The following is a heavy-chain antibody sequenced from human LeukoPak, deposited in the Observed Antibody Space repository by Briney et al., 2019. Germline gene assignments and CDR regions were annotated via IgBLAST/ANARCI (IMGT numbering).Heavy chain of an antibody. D-gene: IGHD3-16*01. Sequence: VASVKVSCKASGYTFTSYGINWVRQAPGQGLEWMGWISAYNGNTHYAQNLQGRVTMTTDKSTSTAYMELSSLRSEDTAVYYCARGDYVWGFDYWGQGTLVTVSS. J-gene: IGHJ4*02. CDR2: ISAYNGNT. CDR3: ARGDYVWGFDY. V-gene: IGHV1-18*01. CDR1: GYTFTSYG.